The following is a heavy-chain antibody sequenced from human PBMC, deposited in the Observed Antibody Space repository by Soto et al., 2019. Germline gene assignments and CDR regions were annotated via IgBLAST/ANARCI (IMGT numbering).Heavy chain of an antibody. CDR3: ARDREVRYYDSSGYYYDY. CDR2: IIPIFGTA. V-gene: IGHV1-69*13. CDR1: GGTFSSYA. Sequence: ASVKVSCKASGGTFSSYAISWVRQAPGQGLEWMGGIIPIFGTANYAQKFQGRVTITADESTSTAYMELSSLRSEDTAVYYCARDREVRYYDSSGYYYDYWGQGTLVTVSS. D-gene: IGHD3-22*01. J-gene: IGHJ4*02.